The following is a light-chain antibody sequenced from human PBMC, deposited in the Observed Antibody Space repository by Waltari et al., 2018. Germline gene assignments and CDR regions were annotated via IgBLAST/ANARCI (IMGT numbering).Light chain of an antibody. Sequence: QSALTQPATVSGSPGQSITISCTGTSSDVGGYNYVSWYQQHPGKAPKLMIYDVNNRPSGVSHRFSGSKAGNTASLIISGLQAEDEADYYCSSYTTSSTLYVFGTGTKVTVL. CDR1: SSDVGGYNY. CDR3: SSYTTSSTLYV. CDR2: DVN. V-gene: IGLV2-14*03. J-gene: IGLJ1*01.